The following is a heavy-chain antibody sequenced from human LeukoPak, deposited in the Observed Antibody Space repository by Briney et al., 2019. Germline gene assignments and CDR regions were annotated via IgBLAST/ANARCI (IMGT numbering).Heavy chain of an antibody. V-gene: IGHV1-2*02. D-gene: IGHD3-3*01. J-gene: IGHJ4*02. CDR1: GYIFTGYY. CDR3: AAGSIVDLSSGCRFDF. CDR2: INSNSGGT. Sequence: ASVKVSCKASGYIFTGYYIHWVRQAPGQGLEWMGWINSNSGGTNSAQKFQGRVTMTRDTSTSTAYMEVSRLRSDDTAVYYCAAGSIVDLSSGCRFDFWGQGTLVTVSS.